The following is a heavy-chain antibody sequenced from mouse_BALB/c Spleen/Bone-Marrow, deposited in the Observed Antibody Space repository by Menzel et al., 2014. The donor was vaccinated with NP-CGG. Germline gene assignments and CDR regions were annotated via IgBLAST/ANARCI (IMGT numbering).Heavy chain of an antibody. Sequence: VQLQQSGAELVKPGASVKLSCTASGFNVKDTYMQWVKQRPEQGLEWIGRIDPANGNTQYDPTFQGKATITTDTSSNTAYLQLSSLTSEDTAVYYCASYYRYDRRFAYWGQGTLVTVSA. V-gene: IGHV14-3*02. CDR1: GFNVKDTY. D-gene: IGHD2-14*01. CDR2: IDPANGNT. CDR3: ASYYRYDRRFAY. J-gene: IGHJ3*01.